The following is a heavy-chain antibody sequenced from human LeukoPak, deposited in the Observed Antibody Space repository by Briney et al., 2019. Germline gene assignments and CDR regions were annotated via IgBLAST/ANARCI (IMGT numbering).Heavy chain of an antibody. CDR3: AISSQFYSDRSGHVGPYDY. D-gene: IGHD3-22*01. CDR2: IYYSGST. V-gene: IGHV4-59*12. CDR1: GGSISSYY. J-gene: IGHJ4*02. Sequence: SETLSLTCTVSGGSISSYYWSWIRQPPGKGLEWIGYIYYSGSTNYNPSLKSRVTISVDTSKNHFSLKLSSVTAADTAVYYCAISSQFYSDRSGHVGPYDYWGQGTLVTVSS.